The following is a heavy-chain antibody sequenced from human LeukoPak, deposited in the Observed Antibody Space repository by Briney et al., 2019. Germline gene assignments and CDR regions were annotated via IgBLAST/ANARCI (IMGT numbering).Heavy chain of an antibody. D-gene: IGHD2-21*02. J-gene: IGHJ6*02. Sequence: ASEKVSCKASGDTFSSYAISWMRQAPGQGREWMGRIIPIFGIANYAQKFQGRVMLTADKSTSTAYMELSSLRYEDTDVYYCATRKCGGDCYSDYYYGMDVWGQGTTVTVSS. CDR3: ATRKCGGDCYSDYYYGMDV. CDR1: GDTFSSYA. V-gene: IGHV1-69*04. CDR2: IIPIFGIA.